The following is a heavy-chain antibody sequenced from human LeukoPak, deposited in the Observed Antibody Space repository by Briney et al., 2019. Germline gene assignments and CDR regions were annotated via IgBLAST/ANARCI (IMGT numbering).Heavy chain of an antibody. D-gene: IGHD3-16*01. J-gene: IGHJ4*02. CDR3: ARVGLQHSYVCAY. CDR2: IIPILGTP. V-gene: IGHV1-69*01. CDR1: GGTFISHA. Sequence: SVKVSCKSSGGTFISHAISWVRQAPGQGLEWMGGIIPILGTPKYAEKFQGRIAITADENTDTAYMELNSLRPEDTAMYFCARVGLQHSYVCAYWGQGTLVTVSS.